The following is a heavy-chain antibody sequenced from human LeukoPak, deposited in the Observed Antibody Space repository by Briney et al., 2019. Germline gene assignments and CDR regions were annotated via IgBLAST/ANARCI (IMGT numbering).Heavy chain of an antibody. Sequence: GGSLRLSCAASGFTFSDYGMHWVRQAPGKGLEWVAFIRYDGSNKYYADSVKGRFTVSRDNSKNTLYLQMNSLRAEDTAVYYCARDGVAHGSSSWYDYWGQGTLVTVSS. CDR1: GFTFSDYG. J-gene: IGHJ4*02. V-gene: IGHV3-30*02. CDR3: ARDGVAHGSSSWYDY. CDR2: IRYDGSNK. D-gene: IGHD6-13*01.